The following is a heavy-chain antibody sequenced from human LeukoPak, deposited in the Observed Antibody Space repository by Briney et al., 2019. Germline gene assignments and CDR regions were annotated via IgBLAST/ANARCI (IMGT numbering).Heavy chain of an antibody. CDR1: GFTFSSYA. V-gene: IGHV3-64*01. J-gene: IGHJ4*02. CDR2: INSNGGST. D-gene: IGHD4-17*01. CDR3: ARAATGTAESAFGY. Sequence: TGGSLRLSCAASGFTFSSYAMHWVRQTPGKGLEYVSGINSNGGSTHYANSVKGRFTISRDNSKHTLYLQMGSLRTEDMAVYYCARAATGTAESAFGYWGQGTLVTVSS.